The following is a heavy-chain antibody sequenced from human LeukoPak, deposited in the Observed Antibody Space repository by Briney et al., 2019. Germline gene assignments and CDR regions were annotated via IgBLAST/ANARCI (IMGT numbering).Heavy chain of an antibody. CDR2: IIPIFGTA. CDR1: GYTFTTYY. J-gene: IGHJ6*03. CDR3: ARGPSMVGPHYYHYMDV. Sequence: ASVKHSCKASGYTFTTYYVHWVREAPGQGLEWMGGIIPIFGTANYAQKFQGRVTIAADKSTSTAYMELSSLRSEDTAVYYCARGPSMVGPHYYHYMDVWGKGTTVTVSS. V-gene: IGHV1-69*06. D-gene: IGHD3-10*01.